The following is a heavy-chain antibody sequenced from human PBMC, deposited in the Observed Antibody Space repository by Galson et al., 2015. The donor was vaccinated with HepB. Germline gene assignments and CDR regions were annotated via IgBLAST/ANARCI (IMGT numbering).Heavy chain of an antibody. CDR3: ARGVLLWDGPDY. D-gene: IGHD3-10*01. CDR1: GYTFISYY. J-gene: IGHJ4*02. Sequence: SVKVSCKASGYTFISYYMHWVRQAPGQGLEWMGIINPSGGSTDYAPKFQGRVTLTRDTSTSTVFMELSSLRSDDTAVYFCARGVLLWDGPDYWGQGTVVTVSS. CDR2: INPSGGST. V-gene: IGHV1-46*01.